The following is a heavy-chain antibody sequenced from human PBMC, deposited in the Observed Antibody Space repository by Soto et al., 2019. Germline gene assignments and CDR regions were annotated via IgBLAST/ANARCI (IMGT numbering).Heavy chain of an antibody. CDR2: VSYTGDT. CDR1: SGPSSSHN. Sequence: QVQLQQSGPRLVKPSETLSLTCTVSSGPSSSHNWGWIRQSPGRGLEWIGYVSYTGDTSYNPSLKSRVTISADTSTNNISLTLTSVTAADPAVYYCVRQGIDSLHGLVDAWGQGTKVSVSS. V-gene: IGHV4-59*08. CDR3: VRQGIDSLHGLVDA. D-gene: IGHD2-15*01. J-gene: IGHJ6*02.